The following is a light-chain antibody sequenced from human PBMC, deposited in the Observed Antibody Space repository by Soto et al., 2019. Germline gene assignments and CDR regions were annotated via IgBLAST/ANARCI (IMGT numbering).Light chain of an antibody. CDR2: WAS. CDR3: QQYYSTPWT. CDR1: QSVLYSSNNKNY. V-gene: IGKV4-1*01. J-gene: IGKJ1*01. Sequence: DIVMTQSPDSLAVSLGERATINCKSSQSVLYSSNNKNYLAWYQQKPGQPPKLLIYWASTRASGVPDRFSGSGSGTDFTTTSSSLQAEDVAVYYCQQYYSTPWTFGQGTKVEIK.